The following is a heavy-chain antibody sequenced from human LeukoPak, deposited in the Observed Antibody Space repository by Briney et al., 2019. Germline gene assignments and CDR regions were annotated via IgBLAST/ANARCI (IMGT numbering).Heavy chain of an antibody. CDR3: AGSDTIGYLPREWDYWYFDR. D-gene: IGHD3-22*01. CDR1: GFTFSSYE. J-gene: IGHJ2*01. V-gene: IGHV3-21*03. Sequence: GGSLRLSCAASGFTFSSYEMNWVRQAPGKGLEWVSSISIGNTYIYYADSVKGRFTISRDNAKNSLYLQLNSLRAEDTAVYYCAGSDTIGYLPREWDYWYFDRWGRGTLVTVSS. CDR2: ISIGNTYI.